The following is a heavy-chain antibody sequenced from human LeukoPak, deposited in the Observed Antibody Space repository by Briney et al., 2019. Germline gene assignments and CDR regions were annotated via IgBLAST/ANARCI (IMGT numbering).Heavy chain of an antibody. J-gene: IGHJ4*02. Sequence: PSETLSLTCAVYGGSFSDYWWTWIRQSPGKGLEWIGEINHSGSTNYNPSLKSRVTISVDTSKNQFSLKLSSVTAADTAVYYCARLGVATSRWGQGTLVTVSS. CDR3: ARLGVATSR. CDR2: INHSGST. CDR1: GGSFSDYW. V-gene: IGHV4-34*01. D-gene: IGHD5-12*01.